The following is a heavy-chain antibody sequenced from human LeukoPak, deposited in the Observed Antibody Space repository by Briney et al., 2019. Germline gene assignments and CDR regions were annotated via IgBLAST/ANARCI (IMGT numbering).Heavy chain of an antibody. Sequence: ASVKVSCKVSGYTLTELSMHWVRQAPGKGLEWMGGFDPEDGETIYAQKFQGRVTMTEDTSTDTAYMELGSLRSEDTAVYYCATDNYDSSGYPVTFGNWGQGTLVTVSS. D-gene: IGHD3-22*01. V-gene: IGHV1-24*01. CDR3: ATDNYDSSGYPVTFGN. CDR2: FDPEDGET. J-gene: IGHJ4*02. CDR1: GYTLTELS.